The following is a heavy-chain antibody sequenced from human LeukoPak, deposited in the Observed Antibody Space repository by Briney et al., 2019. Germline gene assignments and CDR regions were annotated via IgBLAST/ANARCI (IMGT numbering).Heavy chain of an antibody. D-gene: IGHD3-16*01. J-gene: IGHJ4*02. CDR2: SNPNGGDT. Sequence: ASVKVFCKASGYTFTGYYVHWVRQAPGQGLEWMGWSNPNGGDTSYAQKFRGRVTMTRDTSVTTAYMELRSLTANDTAVYYCARAGGGLDCWGLGTLVTVSS. CDR3: ARAGGGLDC. V-gene: IGHV1-2*02. CDR1: GYTFTGYY.